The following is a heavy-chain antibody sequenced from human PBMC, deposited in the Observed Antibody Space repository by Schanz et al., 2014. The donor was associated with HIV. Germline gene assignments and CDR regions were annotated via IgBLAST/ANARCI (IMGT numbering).Heavy chain of an antibody. D-gene: IGHD1-20*01. J-gene: IGHJ6*02. CDR1: GYTFTGYY. CDR2: INPNSGGT. CDR3: ARDKGDNWAGFYYYYGMDV. V-gene: IGHV1-2*02. Sequence: QVQLVQSGAEVKKPGASVKVSCKASGYTFTGYYMHWVRQAPGQGLEWMGWINPNSGGTNYAQKFQGRVTMTRDTSISTAYMELSRLRSDDTAVYYCARDKGDNWAGFYYYYGMDVWGQGTTVTVSS.